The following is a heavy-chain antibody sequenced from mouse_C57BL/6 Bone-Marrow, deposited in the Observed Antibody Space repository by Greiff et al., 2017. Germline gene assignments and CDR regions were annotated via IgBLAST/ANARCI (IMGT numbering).Heavy chain of an antibody. J-gene: IGHJ2*01. CDR1: GYTFTSYW. D-gene: IGHD1-1*01. Sequence: QVQLQQSGAELVKPGASVKMSCKASGYTFTSYWITWVKQRPGQGLEWIGDIYPGSGSTNYNEKFKSKATLTVDTSSSTAYMQLSSLTSEDSAVYYCARGYYGSSGDYGGKGTTLTVSS. CDR2: IYPGSGST. V-gene: IGHV1-55*01. CDR3: ARGYYGSSGDY.